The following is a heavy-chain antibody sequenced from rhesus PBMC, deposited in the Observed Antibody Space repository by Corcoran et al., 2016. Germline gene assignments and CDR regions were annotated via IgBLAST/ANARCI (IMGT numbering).Heavy chain of an antibody. D-gene: IGHD3-3*01. V-gene: IGHV4-80*01. CDR2: INGNRGST. Sequence: QVQLQESGPGLVKPSETLSLTCTVSGAPISSNWWSWIRQPPGKGLEWIGEINGNRGSTNYNPSLKSRVTISKDASKNQFSLKLSSVTAADTAVYYCARPNLDWLFGYGLDSWGQGVVVTVSS. J-gene: IGHJ6*01. CDR1: GAPISSNW. CDR3: ARPNLDWLFGYGLDS.